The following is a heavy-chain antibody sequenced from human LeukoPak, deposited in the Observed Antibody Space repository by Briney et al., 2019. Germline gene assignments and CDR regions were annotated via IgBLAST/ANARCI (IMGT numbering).Heavy chain of an antibody. J-gene: IGHJ6*03. CDR3: ARGHYDILTGKNYYYYYMDV. V-gene: IGHV3-15*05. CDR2: IKSKTDGGTT. CDR1: GFTFSSSG. D-gene: IGHD3-9*01. Sequence: GGSLRLSCAASGFTFSSSGMNWVRQAPGKGLEWVGRIKSKTDGGTTDYAAPVKGRFTISRDDSKNTLYLQMNSLRAEDTALYYCARGHYDILTGKNYYYYYMDVWAKGPRSPSP.